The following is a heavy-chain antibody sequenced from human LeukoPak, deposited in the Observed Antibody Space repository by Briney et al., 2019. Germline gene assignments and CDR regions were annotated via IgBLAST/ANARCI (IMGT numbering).Heavy chain of an antibody. Sequence: SQTLSLTCAISGDSVSSNSAAWNWIRQSPSRGLEWLGRTYYRSKWYNDYAVSVKSRITTNPDTSKNQFSLQLNSVTPEDTAVYYCARDYTYYYDSSGYSLGGFDYWGQGTLVTVSS. CDR1: GDSVSSNSAA. CDR3: ARDYTYYYDSSGYSLGGFDY. V-gene: IGHV6-1*01. J-gene: IGHJ4*02. D-gene: IGHD3-22*01. CDR2: TYYRSKWYN.